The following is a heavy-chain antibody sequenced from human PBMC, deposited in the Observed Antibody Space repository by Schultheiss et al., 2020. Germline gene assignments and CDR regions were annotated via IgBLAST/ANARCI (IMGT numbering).Heavy chain of an antibody. CDR1: GSFISSRSHY. D-gene: IGHD2-2*01. Sequence: SETLSLTCTVSGSFISSRSHYWGWIRQPPGKGLEWIGSFFYSGSTYYNPSLMSRVTISVDTSKNQFSLKLSSVTAADTAVYYCARAPAAMFYYYYMDVWGKGTTVTVAS. CDR2: FFYSGST. CDR3: ARAPAAMFYYYYMDV. V-gene: IGHV4-39*01. J-gene: IGHJ6*03.